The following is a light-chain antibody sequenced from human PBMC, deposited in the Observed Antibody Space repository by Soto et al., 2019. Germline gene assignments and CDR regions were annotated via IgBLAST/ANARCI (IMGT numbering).Light chain of an antibody. CDR3: QQYNNWPFWT. V-gene: IGKV3-15*01. CDR1: QSVRSTY. Sequence: EIVMTQSPVTLSVSPGERATLSCRASQSVRSTYLAWYQQKPGQAPRLLIYGASTRATGIPARFSGSGSGTEFTLTISSLQSEDFAVYYCQQYNNWPFWTFGQGTKVDIK. CDR2: GAS. J-gene: IGKJ1*01.